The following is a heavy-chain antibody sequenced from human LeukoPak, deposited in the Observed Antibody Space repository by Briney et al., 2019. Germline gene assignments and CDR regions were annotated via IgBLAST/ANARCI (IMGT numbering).Heavy chain of an antibody. J-gene: IGHJ6*03. CDR2: MNPNSGNT. D-gene: IGHD4-23*01. CDR3: ARHRIDDYGGTNYYYYYMDV. Sequence: GASVKVSCKASGYTFASYDINWVLQATGQGLEWMGWMNPNSGNTGYAQKFQGRVTMTRNTSISTAYMELSSLRSEDTAVYYCARHRIDDYGGTNYYYYYMDVWGKGTTVTVSS. CDR1: GYTFASYD. V-gene: IGHV1-8*01.